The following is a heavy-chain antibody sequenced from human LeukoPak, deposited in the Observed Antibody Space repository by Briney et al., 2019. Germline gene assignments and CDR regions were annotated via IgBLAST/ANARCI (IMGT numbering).Heavy chain of an antibody. V-gene: IGHV3-74*01. D-gene: IGHD5-18*01. Sequence: GGSLRLSCAASGFSFSSYWMNWVRQAPGKGLVWVAHINTDGRTTTYADSVKGRFTVARDNAKNTLYLQMNSLRAEDTAVYYCASTFLSDDTAMGIDYWGQGTLVTVSS. CDR2: INTDGRTT. CDR3: ASTFLSDDTAMGIDY. J-gene: IGHJ4*02. CDR1: GFSFSSYW.